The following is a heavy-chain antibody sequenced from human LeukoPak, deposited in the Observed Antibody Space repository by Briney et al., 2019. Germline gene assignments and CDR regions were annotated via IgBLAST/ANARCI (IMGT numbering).Heavy chain of an antibody. CDR3: AKDSNEEYCSGGSCYSHNWFDP. D-gene: IGHD2-15*01. Sequence: GGSLRLSCAASGFTFDDYAMHWVRQAPGRGLEWVSGISWNSGSIGYADSVKGRFTISRDNAKNSLYLQMNSLRAEDTALYYCAKDSNEEYCSGGSCYSHNWFDPWGQGTLVTVSS. CDR2: ISWNSGSI. CDR1: GFTFDDYA. V-gene: IGHV3-9*01. J-gene: IGHJ5*02.